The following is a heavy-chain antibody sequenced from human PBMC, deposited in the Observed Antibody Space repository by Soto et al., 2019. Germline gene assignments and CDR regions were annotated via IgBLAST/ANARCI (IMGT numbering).Heavy chain of an antibody. CDR1: GGSISSYY. D-gene: IGHD6-6*01. J-gene: IGHJ4*02. V-gene: IGHV4-59*01. CDR3: ARGIAARLFDY. Sequence: SETLSLTCTVSGGSISSYYWSWIRQPPGKGLELIGYIYYSGSTNYNPSLKSRVTISVDTSKNQFSLKLSSVTAADTAVYYCARGIAARLFDYWGQGTLVTVSS. CDR2: IYYSGST.